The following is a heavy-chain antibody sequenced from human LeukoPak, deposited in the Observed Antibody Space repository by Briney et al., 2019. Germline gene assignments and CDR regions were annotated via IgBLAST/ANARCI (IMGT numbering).Heavy chain of an antibody. Sequence: SEPLSLTCIVSGGSISSYYWTWIRQPAGKGLEWIGRNYSSGSTKYNPSLKSRVTTSVDTSRNQFSLRLNSVTAADTAVYFCAREALHYDILTGYSTSGVDYWGQGTLVTVSS. J-gene: IGHJ4*02. V-gene: IGHV4-4*07. CDR3: AREALHYDILTGYSTSGVDY. D-gene: IGHD3-9*01. CDR1: GGSISSYY. CDR2: NYSSGST.